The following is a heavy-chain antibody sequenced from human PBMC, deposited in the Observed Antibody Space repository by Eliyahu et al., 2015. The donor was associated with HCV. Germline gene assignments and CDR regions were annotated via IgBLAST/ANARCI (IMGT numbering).Heavy chain of an antibody. V-gene: IGHV3-7*03. CDR2: IKPXGSGE. J-gene: IGHJ4*02. CDR1: GVTFGSHW. CDR3: VRDPNWGSGQ. D-gene: IGHD3-16*01. Sequence: EVQLVESGGGLVQPGGSLRLSCAGSGVTFGSHWMSWVRQAPGKGLGWVALIKPXGSGEYYVDSVKGRFTISRDNAKTSLYLQMNSLRAEDTAVYYCVRDPNWGSGQWGQGTLVTVSS.